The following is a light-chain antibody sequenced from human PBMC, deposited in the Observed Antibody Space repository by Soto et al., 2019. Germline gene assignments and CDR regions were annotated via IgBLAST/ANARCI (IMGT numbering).Light chain of an antibody. J-gene: IGKJ4*01. Sequence: IPLTQSPSSXXSXXXXRXXXXXXASQGIGSYLAWYQQKPGQAPRLLIYAASALQSGVPSRFSGSGSDTEFTLTISSLQAEDFATYYCQQRANYPLTFGGGTKVDI. CDR3: QQRANYPLT. V-gene: IGKV1-9*01. CDR1: QGIGSY. CDR2: AAS.